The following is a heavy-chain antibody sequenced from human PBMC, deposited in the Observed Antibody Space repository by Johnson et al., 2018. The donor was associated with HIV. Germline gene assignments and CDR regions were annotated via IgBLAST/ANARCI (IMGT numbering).Heavy chain of an antibody. Sequence: EVQLVESGGGVVQPGRSLRLSCAASGFTFSSYAVSWVRQAPGKGLEWVSYISSSDSTIYYADSVKGRFTISRDNAKNSLYLQMNSLRAEDTAVYFCARIRVAVITEVGAFDMWGQGTMVTVSS. CDR1: GFTFSSYA. D-gene: IGHD3-22*01. CDR2: ISSSDSTI. CDR3: ARIRVAVITEVGAFDM. J-gene: IGHJ3*02. V-gene: IGHV3-48*04.